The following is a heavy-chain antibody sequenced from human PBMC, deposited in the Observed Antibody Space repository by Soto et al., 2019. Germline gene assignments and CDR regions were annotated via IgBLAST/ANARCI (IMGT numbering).Heavy chain of an antibody. V-gene: IGHV3-9*01. Sequence: EVQLVESGGGLVQPGRSLRLSCAASGFRFDDYGMHWVRQVPGKGLEWVSGISYYSGCIGYADSVKGRFTISRDNAKNSLYLQMNSLRAEDTALYYCAKSMGGTANGMDVWGQGTTVTVSS. CDR2: ISYYSGCI. J-gene: IGHJ6*02. D-gene: IGHD2-15*01. CDR1: GFRFDDYG. CDR3: AKSMGGTANGMDV.